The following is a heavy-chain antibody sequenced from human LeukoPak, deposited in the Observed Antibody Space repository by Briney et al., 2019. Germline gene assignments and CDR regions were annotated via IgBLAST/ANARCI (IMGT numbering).Heavy chain of an antibody. V-gene: IGHV3-30*04. J-gene: IGHJ4*02. CDR1: GFTFSSYT. Sequence: GGSLRLSCAASGFTFSSYTMHWVRQAPGKRLEWVAVISYDGSIKYYADSVKGRFTISRDNSKNTLYLQMNSLRPEDTAVYYCARGGIYDILTGYYDYWGQGTLVTVSS. CDR3: ARGGIYDILTGYYDY. CDR2: ISYDGSIK. D-gene: IGHD3-9*01.